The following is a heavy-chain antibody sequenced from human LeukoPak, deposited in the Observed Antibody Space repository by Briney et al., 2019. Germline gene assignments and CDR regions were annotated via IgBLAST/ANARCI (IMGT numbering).Heavy chain of an antibody. CDR1: GGSISSYY. Sequence: SETLSLTCTVSGGSISSYYWVWIRQPAGKGLEWIGRIYSSGSTNYNPSLKSRVTTSVDTSKNQFSLKLSSVTAADTAVYYCARDLASSSWTEGDAFDIWGQGTMVTVSS. D-gene: IGHD6-13*01. CDR2: IYSSGST. V-gene: IGHV4-4*07. CDR3: ARDLASSSWTEGDAFDI. J-gene: IGHJ3*02.